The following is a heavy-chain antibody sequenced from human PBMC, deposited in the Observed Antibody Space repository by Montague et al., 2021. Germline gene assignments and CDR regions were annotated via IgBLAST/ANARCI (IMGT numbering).Heavy chain of an antibody. CDR2: IYYSGST. V-gene: IGHV4-39*01. Sequence: SETLSLTCTVSGGSISSSSYYWGWIRQPPGKELEWIGSIYYSGSTYYNPSLKSRLTISADTSNNQFSLKLHSVTAADTAVYFCARARITGTTTPLDYWGQGTLVIVSS. CDR3: ARARITGTTTPLDY. D-gene: IGHD1/OR15-1a*01. CDR1: GGSISSSSYY. J-gene: IGHJ4*02.